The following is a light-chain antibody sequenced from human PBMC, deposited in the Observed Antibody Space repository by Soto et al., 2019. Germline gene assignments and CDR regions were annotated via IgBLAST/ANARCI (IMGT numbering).Light chain of an antibody. CDR3: QQRINSIT. V-gene: IGKV3-11*01. Sequence: EIVLTQSPATLSLSPGERATLSCRASQSVSRDLAWYQQKPGQAPRLLIHDASNRATGIPARFSGSGSGTDFTLTISRLGPEDFAVYYCQQRINSITFGQGTRLEIK. J-gene: IGKJ5*01. CDR2: DAS. CDR1: QSVSRD.